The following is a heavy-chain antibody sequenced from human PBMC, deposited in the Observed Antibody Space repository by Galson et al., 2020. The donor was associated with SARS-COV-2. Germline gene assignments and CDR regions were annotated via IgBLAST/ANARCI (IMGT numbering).Heavy chain of an antibody. J-gene: IGHJ4*02. Sequence: GESLRPSCAASGFTFRSYAMHWVHQAPGKGLEWVAVISYDGSNKYYADSVKGRFTISRDNSKNTLYLQMNSLRAEDSAVYYCERPGSGSYMSHFDYWGQGTLVTVSS. CDR2: ISYDGSNK. D-gene: IGHD3-10*01. CDR1: GFTFRSYA. V-gene: IGHV3-30*01. CDR3: ERPGSGSYMSHFDY.